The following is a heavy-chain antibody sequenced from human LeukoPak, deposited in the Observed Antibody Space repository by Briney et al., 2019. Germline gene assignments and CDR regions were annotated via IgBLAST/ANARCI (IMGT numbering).Heavy chain of an antibody. CDR2: IESKTDGGTT. Sequence: PGGSLRLSCAASGFTVSSNYMSWVRQIPGKGLEWVGRIESKTDGGTTDYAAPVKGRFTISRDDSTNTLYLQMNSLKSEDTAVYYCTTYGSGRKFDYWGQGILVTVSS. CDR1: GFTVSSNY. V-gene: IGHV3-15*04. D-gene: IGHD3-10*01. J-gene: IGHJ4*02. CDR3: TTYGSGRKFDY.